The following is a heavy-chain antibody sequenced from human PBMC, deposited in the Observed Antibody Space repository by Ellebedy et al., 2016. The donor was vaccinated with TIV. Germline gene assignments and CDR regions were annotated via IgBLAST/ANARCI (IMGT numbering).Heavy chain of an antibody. CDR2: INQDGSEK. V-gene: IGHV3-7*03. J-gene: IGHJ4*02. CDR3: ARGGYFDY. CDR1: GFTFSTFW. Sequence: GESLKISCAASGFTFSTFWMSWVRQAPGKGLEWVANINQDGSEKYYVDSVKGRFTISRDNAKNSLFLQMNSLRAEDTAVYYCARGGYFDYWGQGALVTVSS.